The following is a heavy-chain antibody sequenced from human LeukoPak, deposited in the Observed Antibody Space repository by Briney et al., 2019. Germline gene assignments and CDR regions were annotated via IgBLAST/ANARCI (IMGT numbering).Heavy chain of an antibody. CDR1: GFTFSSSS. V-gene: IGHV3-21*01. CDR3: ARLKWHTVFDP. D-gene: IGHD4-17*01. J-gene: IGHJ5*02. Sequence: PGGSLRLSCAASGFTFSSSSMNWVRQAPGKGLEWVSSISSSSSYIYYADSVKGRFTISRDNAKNSLYLQMNSLRAEDTAVYYCARLKWHTVFDPWGQGTLVTVSS. CDR2: ISSSSSYI.